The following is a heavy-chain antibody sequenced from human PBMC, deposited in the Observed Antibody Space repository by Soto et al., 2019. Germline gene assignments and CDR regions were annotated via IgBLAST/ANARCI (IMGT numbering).Heavy chain of an antibody. V-gene: IGHV3-64D*08. CDR2: ISSNGDTT. J-gene: IGHJ4*02. CDR1: GFTFNSYA. CDR3: VKDLRGSYSFDY. Sequence: EVQLVESGGGLVQPGGSLRLSCSASGFTFNSYAIHWVRQAPGKGLQYVSAISSNGDTTYYADSVKGRFTISRDNSKNTLYLQMSSLTAEDTAVYYCVKDLRGSYSFDYWGQGTLVTVAS. D-gene: IGHD1-26*01.